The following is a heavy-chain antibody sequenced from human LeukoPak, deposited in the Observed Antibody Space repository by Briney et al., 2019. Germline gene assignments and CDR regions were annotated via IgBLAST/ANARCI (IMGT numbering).Heavy chain of an antibody. V-gene: IGHV4-30-2*01. J-gene: IGHJ5*02. CDR1: GDSISSGDYT. D-gene: IGHD3-10*01. CDR3: ARELWFVNAPGSWFDP. Sequence: SETLSLTCAVSGDSISSGDYTWSWIRQPSGKGLEWIGYIFHSGSSYYNPSLKSRVTISVDKSKNQFSLRLTSVTAADTAVYYCARELWFVNAPGSWFDPWGQGTLVTVSS. CDR2: IFHSGSS.